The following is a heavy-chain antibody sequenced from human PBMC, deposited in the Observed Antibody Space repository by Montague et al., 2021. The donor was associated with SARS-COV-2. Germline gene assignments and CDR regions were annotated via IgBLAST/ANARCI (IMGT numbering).Heavy chain of an antibody. V-gene: IGHV6-1*01. CDR2: TSYRPKWTS. CDR3: VRDTGSAQAGFDA. CDR1: GDSVWSNTAA. Sequence: CAISGDSVWSNTAAWNWIRQSPSGGLEWLGRTSYRPKWTSDYATSVEGRISIDPDTSKNQFFLHLRSVTPEDTGVYYCVRDTGSAQAGFDAWGQGTLVTVSS. J-gene: IGHJ4*02. D-gene: IGHD4-17*01.